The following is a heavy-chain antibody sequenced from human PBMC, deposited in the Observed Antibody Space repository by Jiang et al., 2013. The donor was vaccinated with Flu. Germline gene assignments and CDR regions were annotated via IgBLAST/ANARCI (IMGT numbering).Heavy chain of an antibody. D-gene: IGHD3-22*01. V-gene: IGHV3-23*01. J-gene: IGHJ4*02. CDR1: GFTFSRYG. CDR3: AKDEEDFGYYLGGYYFDS. CDR2: ISGSGGTT. Sequence: AASGFTFSRYGMSWVRQAPGKGLEWVSGISGSGGTTYSADSVEGRFTISRDNSKNTLYLQMNSLRAEDTAVYYCAKDEEDFGYYLGGYYFDSWGQGTLVTVSS.